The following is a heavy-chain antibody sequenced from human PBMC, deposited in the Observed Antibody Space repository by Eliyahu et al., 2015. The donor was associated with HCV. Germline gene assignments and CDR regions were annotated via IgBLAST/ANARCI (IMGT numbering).Heavy chain of an antibody. Sequence: QVQLVESGGGVVQPGRSLRLSCAASGFTFSSYGMHWVRQAPGKGLEWVAYDGSNKYFADSVKGRFTISRDNSKNTLYLQMNSLRAEDTAVYYCARDRTMTYFDFWGQGTLVTVSS. CDR3: ARDRTMTYFDF. D-gene: IGHD1-1*01. J-gene: IGHJ4*02. CDR2: DGSNK. CDR1: GFTFSSYG. V-gene: IGHV3-33*01.